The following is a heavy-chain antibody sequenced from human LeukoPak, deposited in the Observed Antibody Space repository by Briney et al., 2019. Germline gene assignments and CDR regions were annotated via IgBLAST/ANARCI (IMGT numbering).Heavy chain of an antibody. D-gene: IGHD5-12*01. V-gene: IGHV3-23*01. Sequence: PGGSLRLSCAASGFIFSNYGMNWVRQAPGKGLEWVAAISVSGSATSYADSVRGRFTISRDNSKSTTYLQMNSLRAEDTAVFYCAKDGGYDSDGYWGQGTLVTVSS. CDR2: ISVSGSAT. J-gene: IGHJ4*02. CDR3: AKDGGYDSDGY. CDR1: GFIFSNYG.